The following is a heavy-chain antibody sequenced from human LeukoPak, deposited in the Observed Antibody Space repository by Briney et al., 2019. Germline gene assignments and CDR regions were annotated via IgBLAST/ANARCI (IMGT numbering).Heavy chain of an antibody. CDR3: ARVGRVLRFLEWLPQSSFDY. V-gene: IGHV4-39*07. J-gene: IGHJ4*02. D-gene: IGHD3-3*01. CDR2: IYYSGST. CDR1: GGSISSSSYY. Sequence: SETLSLTCAVSGGSISSSSYYWGWIRQPPGKGLEWIGSIYYSGSTYYNPSLKSRVTISVDTSKNQFSLKLSSVTAADTAVYYCARVGRVLRFLEWLPQSSFDYWGQGTLVTVSS.